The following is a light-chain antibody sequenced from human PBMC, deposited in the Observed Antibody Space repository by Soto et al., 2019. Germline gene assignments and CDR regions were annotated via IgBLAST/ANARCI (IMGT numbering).Light chain of an antibody. V-gene: IGKV3-15*01. CDR2: GAS. CDR3: QQYNNWPRT. CDR1: QSVSSD. Sequence: ERVMTQSPATLSVSPGERATLSCRASQSVSSDLAWYQQKPGRAPRLLIYGASTRATGIPARFSGSGSGTEFTLTISSLQSEDFAVYYCQQYNNWPRTFGQGTKLEIK. J-gene: IGKJ2*01.